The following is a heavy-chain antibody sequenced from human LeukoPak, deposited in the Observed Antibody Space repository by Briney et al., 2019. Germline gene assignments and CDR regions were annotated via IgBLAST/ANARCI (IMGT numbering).Heavy chain of an antibody. Sequence: PSQTLSLTCTVSGGSISSGGYYWSWIRQPPGKGLEWIGYIYHSGSTYYNPSLKSRVTISVDRSKNQFSLKLSSVTAADTAVYYCARDRSESGDYGGFDPWGQGTLVTVSS. CDR3: ARDRSESGDYGGFDP. CDR2: IYHSGST. J-gene: IGHJ5*02. V-gene: IGHV4-30-2*01. CDR1: GGSISSGGYY. D-gene: IGHD4-17*01.